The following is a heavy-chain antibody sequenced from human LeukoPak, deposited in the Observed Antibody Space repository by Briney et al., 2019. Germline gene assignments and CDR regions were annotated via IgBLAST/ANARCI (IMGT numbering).Heavy chain of an antibody. Sequence: PGGPLRLSCAASGFTFSSYEMNWVRQAPGKGLEWVSYISSSGSTIYYADSVKGRFTISRDNAKNSLYLQMNSLRAEDTAVYYCARGMNWNDLDYWGQGTLVTVSS. CDR3: ARGMNWNDLDY. D-gene: IGHD1-1*01. J-gene: IGHJ4*02. V-gene: IGHV3-48*03. CDR2: ISSSGSTI. CDR1: GFTFSSYE.